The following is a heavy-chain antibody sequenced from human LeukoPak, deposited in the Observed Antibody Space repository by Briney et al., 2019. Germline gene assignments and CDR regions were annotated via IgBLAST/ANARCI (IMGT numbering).Heavy chain of an antibody. J-gene: IGHJ5*02. Sequence: PSETLSLTCIVSGGSISSYYWSWIRQPPGKGLEWIGYFYYSGSTSYNPSLKSRVTISVDTPKNQFSLKLSSVTAADTAVYYCARVIRGADNWFDPWGQGTLVTVSS. CDR1: GGSISSYY. D-gene: IGHD3-10*01. CDR2: FYYSGST. V-gene: IGHV4-59*01. CDR3: ARVIRGADNWFDP.